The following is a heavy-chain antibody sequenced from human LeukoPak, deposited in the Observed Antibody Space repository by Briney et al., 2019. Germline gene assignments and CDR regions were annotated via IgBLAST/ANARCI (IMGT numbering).Heavy chain of an antibody. J-gene: IGHJ4*02. CDR3: ASQPYDFWSGRFDY. D-gene: IGHD3-3*01. CDR1: GGSISSGDYY. Sequence: SQTLSLTCTVSGGSISSGDYYWSWIRQPPGKGLEWIGYIYYSGSTYYNPSLRSRVTISVDTSKNQFSLKLSSVTAADTAVYYCASQPYDFWSGRFDYWGQGTLVTVSS. V-gene: IGHV4-30-4*08. CDR2: IYYSGST.